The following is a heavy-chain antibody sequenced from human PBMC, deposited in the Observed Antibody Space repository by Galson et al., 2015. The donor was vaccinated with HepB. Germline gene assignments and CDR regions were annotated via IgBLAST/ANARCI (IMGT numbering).Heavy chain of an antibody. D-gene: IGHD4-11*01. CDR3: ARDLSTVTSYYYYMDV. J-gene: IGHJ6*03. CDR1: GFTFSSYA. Sequence: SLRLSCAASGFTFSSYAMHWVRQAPGKGLEWVAVISYDGSNKYYADSVKGRFTISRDNSKNTLYLQMNSLRAEDTAVYYCARDLSTVTSYYYYMDVWGKGTTVTVSS. CDR2: ISYDGSNK. V-gene: IGHV3-30-3*01.